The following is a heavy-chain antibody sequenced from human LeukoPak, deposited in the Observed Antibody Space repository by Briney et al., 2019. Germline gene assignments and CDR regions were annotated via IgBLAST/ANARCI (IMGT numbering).Heavy chain of an antibody. D-gene: IGHD5-18*01. V-gene: IGHV4-4*09. CDR2: IYTSGST. Sequence: SETLSLTCTVSGGSISSYYWSWIRQPPGKGLEWIGYIYTSGSTNYNPSLESRVTISVDTYKNQFSLKLSSVTAADTAVYYCAALTYSYGFWWFDPWGQGTLVTVSS. CDR1: GGSISSYY. J-gene: IGHJ5*02. CDR3: AALTYSYGFWWFDP.